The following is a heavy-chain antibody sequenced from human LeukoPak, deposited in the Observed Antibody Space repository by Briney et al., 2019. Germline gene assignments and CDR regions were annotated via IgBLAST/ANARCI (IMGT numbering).Heavy chain of an antibody. CDR1: GFTFSSYW. V-gene: IGHV3-7*01. J-gene: IGHJ4*02. Sequence: AGGSLRLSCAASGFTFSSYWMSWVRQAPGKGLEWVANIKEDGSGEYYVDSVKGRFTISRDNAKNSLYLQMNSLRAEDTAVYYCASRIGYDWGPGYFDYWGQGTLVTVSS. D-gene: IGHD5-12*01. CDR3: ASRIGYDWGPGYFDY. CDR2: IKEDGSGE.